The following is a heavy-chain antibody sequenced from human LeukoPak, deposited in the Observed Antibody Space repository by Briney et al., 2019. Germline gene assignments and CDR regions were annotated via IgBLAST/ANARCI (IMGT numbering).Heavy chain of an antibody. D-gene: IGHD3-10*01. CDR1: GGSITSSSYY. Sequence: SETLSLTCTVSGGSITSSSYYWGWIRQPPGKGLEWIGSIYYSGSTYYNPSLKSRVTISVDTSKNQFSLKLSSVTAADTAVYYCARGPYYYGSGYYYYMDVWGKGTTVTVSS. J-gene: IGHJ6*03. V-gene: IGHV4-39*07. CDR2: IYYSGST. CDR3: ARGPYYYGSGYYYYMDV.